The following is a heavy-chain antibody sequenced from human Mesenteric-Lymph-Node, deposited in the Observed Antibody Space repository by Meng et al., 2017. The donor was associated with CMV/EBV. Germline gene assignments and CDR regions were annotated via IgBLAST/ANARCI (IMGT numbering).Heavy chain of an antibody. V-gene: IGHV3-15*01. CDR2: IKSKTDGGTT. Sequence: GESLKISCAASGVTFINAWMSWVRQAPGEGLEWVGSIKSKTDGGTTDYAAPVKGRFTIPRDDSKNTLKQQMNSLKTDDTAVYYCTAPYSGGLRDWGQGTLVTVSS. D-gene: IGHD1-26*01. CDR3: TAPYSGGLRD. J-gene: IGHJ4*02. CDR1: GVTFINAW.